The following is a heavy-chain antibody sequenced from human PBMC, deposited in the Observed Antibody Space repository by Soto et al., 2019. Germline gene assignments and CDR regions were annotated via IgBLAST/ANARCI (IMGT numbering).Heavy chain of an antibody. D-gene: IGHD6-13*01. CDR3: TRDASRDSSARGWFDP. CDR1: VFTFISYA. V-gene: IGHV3-30-3*01. J-gene: IGHJ5*02. Sequence: PGWSLRLSCASSVFTFISYAMHWVRQAPGKGLEWVAVISYDGSNKYYTDALRGRFTISRDNAKNSLHLQMNSLRAEDTAVYYCTRDASRDSSARGWFDPWGPGTLVTVSS. CDR2: ISYDGSNK.